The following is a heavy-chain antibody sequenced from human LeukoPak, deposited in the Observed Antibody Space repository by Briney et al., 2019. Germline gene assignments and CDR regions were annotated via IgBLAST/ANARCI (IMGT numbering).Heavy chain of an antibody. CDR3: ANLPGYSSGLAFDT. D-gene: IGHD6-19*01. CDR1: GGTFSSYA. Sequence: SVKVSCKASGGTFSSYAISWVRQAPGQGLEWMGRIIPILGIANYAQKFQGRVTITADKSTSTAYMELSSLRSEDTAVYYCANLPGYSSGLAFDTWGQGTMVTVSS. J-gene: IGHJ3*02. CDR2: IIPILGIA. V-gene: IGHV1-69*04.